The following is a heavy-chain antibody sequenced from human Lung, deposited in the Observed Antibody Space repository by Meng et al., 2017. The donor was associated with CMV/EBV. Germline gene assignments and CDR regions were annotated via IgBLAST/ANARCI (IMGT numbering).Heavy chain of an antibody. J-gene: IGHJ6*02. V-gene: IGHV3-23*03. CDR2: IYSGDDST. D-gene: IGHD1-26*01. CDR1: GFTFSTFA. Sequence: SLKISXAASGFTFSTFAMSWVRQAPGKGLQWVSVIYSGDDSTYYADSVKGRFTISRDNSKNMLYLQMNSLRAEDSAVYFCAKGKWGGYYYYYGMDVWGRGTTVTVSS. CDR3: AKGKWGGYYYYYGMDV.